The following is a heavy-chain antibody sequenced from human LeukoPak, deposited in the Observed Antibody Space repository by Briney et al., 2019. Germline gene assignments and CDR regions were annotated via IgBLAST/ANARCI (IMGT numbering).Heavy chain of an antibody. D-gene: IGHD3-22*01. V-gene: IGHV5-51*01. J-gene: IGHJ4*02. Sequence: GESLKISCKGSGYRFTNYWIAWVRQMPGKGLELMGSIYPGDSDIRYSPSFQGQGTISADKSFTTAYLQWRSLKASDTAMYYCTRQGVYFSDSSAFYYWGQGTRVTVSS. CDR1: GYRFTNYW. CDR3: TRQGVYFSDSSAFYY. CDR2: IYPGDSDI.